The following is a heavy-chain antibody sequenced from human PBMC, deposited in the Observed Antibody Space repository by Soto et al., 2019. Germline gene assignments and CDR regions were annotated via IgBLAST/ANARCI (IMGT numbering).Heavy chain of an antibody. J-gene: IGHJ6*02. CDR1: GGTFSRHA. V-gene: IGHV1-69*01. CDR3: ARDWMATISIPGYYYGMDV. D-gene: IGHD5-12*01. CDR2: IIPIFGTA. Sequence: QVQLVQSGAEVRKPGSSVKVSCKASGGTFSRHAISWVRQAPGQGLEWMGGIIPIFGTANHAQKFQGRVTIIADESTSTVYMELSSLRSEDTAVYYCARDWMATISIPGYYYGMDVWGQGTTVTVSS.